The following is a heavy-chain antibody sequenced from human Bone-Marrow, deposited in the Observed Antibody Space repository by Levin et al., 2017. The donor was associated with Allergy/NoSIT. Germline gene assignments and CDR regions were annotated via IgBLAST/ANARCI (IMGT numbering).Heavy chain of an antibody. CDR3: ARSQRLYGDEGWYFDL. CDR1: GFTFSNYW. D-gene: IGHD4-17*01. V-gene: IGHV3-7*01. Sequence: SCAASGFTFSNYWMTWVRQAPGKGLEWVANIKQDGSEKHYVDSVKGRFTISRDNAKNSLYLQMNSLRAEDTAVFYCARSQRLYGDEGWYFDLWGRGALVTVSS. CDR2: IKQDGSEK. J-gene: IGHJ2*01.